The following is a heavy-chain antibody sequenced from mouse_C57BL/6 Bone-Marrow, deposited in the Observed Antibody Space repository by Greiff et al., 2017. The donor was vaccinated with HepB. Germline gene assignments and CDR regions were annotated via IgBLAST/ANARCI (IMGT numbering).Heavy chain of an antibody. CDR3: TRSGGYYYIDG. J-gene: IGHJ2*01. CDR2: IYPGNSDT. Sequence: VQLQQSGTVLARPGASVKMSCKTSGYTFTRYWMHWVKQRPGQGLEWIGAIYPGNSDTSYNQKFKGKAKLTAVTSSSTAYMELSSLTNEDSAVYYGTRSGGYYYIDGGGQGTTLTVSS. V-gene: IGHV1-5*01. CDR1: GYTFTRYW. D-gene: IGHD2-3*01.